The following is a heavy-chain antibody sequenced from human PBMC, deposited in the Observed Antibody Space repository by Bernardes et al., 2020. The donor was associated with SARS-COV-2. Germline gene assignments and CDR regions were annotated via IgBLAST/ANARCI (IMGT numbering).Heavy chain of an antibody. Sequence: VGSLRLSCAATGFTFSNAWMSWVRQAPGKGLEWVGRIKSKTDGGTADHAAPVRGRFTISRDNAKDSLYLQMNSLRAEDTAVYYCARYSRSSSSYWGQGTLVTVSS. V-gene: IGHV3-15*01. D-gene: IGHD6-6*01. CDR3: ARYSRSSSSY. CDR2: IKSKTDGGTA. CDR1: GFTFSNAW. J-gene: IGHJ4*02.